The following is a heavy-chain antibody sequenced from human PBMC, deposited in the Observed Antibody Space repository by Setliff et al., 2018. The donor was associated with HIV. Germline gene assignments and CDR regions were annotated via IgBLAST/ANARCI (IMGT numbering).Heavy chain of an antibody. V-gene: IGHV4-34*01. CDR1: GESFSVYY. CDR3: ASESGYNYRGMDV. J-gene: IGHJ6*02. D-gene: IGHD5-12*01. CDR2: IYYSGST. Sequence: SETLSLTCAVYGESFSVYYWSWIRQPPGKGLEWIGSIYYSGSTYYNPSLKSRVTISVDTSKNQFSLKLTSVTAADTAVYYCASESGYNYRGMDVWGQGTTVTVSS.